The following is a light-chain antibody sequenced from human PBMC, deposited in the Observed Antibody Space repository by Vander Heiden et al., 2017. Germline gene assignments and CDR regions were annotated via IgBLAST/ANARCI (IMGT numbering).Light chain of an antibody. V-gene: IGKV1-39*01. CDR3: QQSYSTPLT. Sequence: IQMTQSPSSLSASVGDRVTITCRASQSISSYLNWYQQKPGKAPKLLIYAASSLQSGVPSRFSGSGSGTDFTLTSSSLQPEDFATYYCQQSYSTPLTFGPGTKVDIK. CDR2: AAS. CDR1: QSISSY. J-gene: IGKJ3*01.